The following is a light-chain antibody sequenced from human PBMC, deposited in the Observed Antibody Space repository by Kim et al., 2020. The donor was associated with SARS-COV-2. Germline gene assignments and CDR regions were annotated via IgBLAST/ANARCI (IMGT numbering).Light chain of an antibody. Sequence: SLCPGERAPHSCRASQSVSTNLVWYQQKPGQAPRLLIYGASTRATGIPARFSGSGSGTEFTLTISSLQSEDFAVYYCQQYNNFRTFGQGTKVDIK. CDR3: QQYNNFRT. CDR2: GAS. J-gene: IGKJ1*01. V-gene: IGKV3-15*01. CDR1: QSVSTN.